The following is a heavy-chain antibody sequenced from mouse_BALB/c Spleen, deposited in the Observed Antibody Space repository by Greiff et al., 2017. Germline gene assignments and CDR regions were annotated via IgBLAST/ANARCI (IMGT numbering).Heavy chain of an antibody. V-gene: IGHV2-6-7*01. Sequence: VKLVESGGGLVKPGGSLKLSCAASGFTFSSYAMSWVRQPPGKGLEWLGMIWGDGSTDYNSALKSRLSISKDNSKSQVFLKMNSLQTDDTARYYCARDRGLLQYAMDYWGQGTSVTVSS. CDR2: IWGDGST. D-gene: IGHD2-3*01. J-gene: IGHJ4*01. CDR3: ARDRGLLQYAMDY. CDR1: GFTFSSYA.